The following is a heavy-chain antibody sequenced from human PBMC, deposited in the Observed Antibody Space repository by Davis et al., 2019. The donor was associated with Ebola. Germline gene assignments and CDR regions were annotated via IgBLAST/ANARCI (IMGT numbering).Heavy chain of an antibody. D-gene: IGHD5-12*01. CDR1: GCTFSSYA. Sequence: AASVKVSCKASGCTFSSYAISWVRQAPGQGLEWMGGIIPIFGTANYAQKFQGRVTITADESTSTAYMELRSLRSDDTAVYYCARVGGYDNFDYWGQGTLVTVSS. CDR2: IIPIFGTA. V-gene: IGHV1-69*13. CDR3: ARVGGYDNFDY. J-gene: IGHJ4*02.